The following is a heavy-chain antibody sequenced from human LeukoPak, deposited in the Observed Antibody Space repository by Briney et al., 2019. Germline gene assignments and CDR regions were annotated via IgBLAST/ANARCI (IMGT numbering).Heavy chain of an antibody. J-gene: IGHJ4*02. CDR2: ISSVSSSI. CDR1: GFTFRIYE. Sequence: GGPLTLSCAASGFTFRIYEMICVRHAPGGXLXGVSYISSVSSSIFSADSVKGRFTISRDNAENSLYLQMNSLRVEDTAVYYSARGGIAARFAYWGQGTLVTVSS. CDR3: ARGGIAARFAY. V-gene: IGHV3-48*03. D-gene: IGHD6-6*01.